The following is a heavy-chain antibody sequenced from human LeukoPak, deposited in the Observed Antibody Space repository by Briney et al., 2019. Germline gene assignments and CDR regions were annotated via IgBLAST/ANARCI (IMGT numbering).Heavy chain of an antibody. CDR3: AGDYGSDNS. Sequence: SETLSLTCAVSGGSISSGGYSWSWFRQPPGKGLEWIGYIYYSGSTNYNPSLKSRVTMSLDTSKSQFSLRLSSVTAADTAVYYCAGDYGSDNSWGQGTLVTVSS. J-gene: IGHJ4*02. D-gene: IGHD4-17*01. CDR2: IYYSGST. CDR1: GGSISSGGYS. V-gene: IGHV4-61*08.